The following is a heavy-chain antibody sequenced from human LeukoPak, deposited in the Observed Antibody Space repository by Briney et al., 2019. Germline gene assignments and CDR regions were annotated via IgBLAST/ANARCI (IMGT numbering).Heavy chain of an antibody. CDR2: IY. CDR3: ARVPCYYDSSGLLQSYYFDY. D-gene: IGHD3-22*01. Sequence: SQTLSLTCTVSGGSISSGDYYWSWIRQPPGKGLEWIGYIYYNPSLKSRVTISVDTSKNQFSLKLSSVTAADTAVYYCARVPCYYDSSGLLQSYYFDYWGQGTLVTVSS. V-gene: IGHV4-30-4*08. J-gene: IGHJ4*02. CDR1: GGSISSGDYY.